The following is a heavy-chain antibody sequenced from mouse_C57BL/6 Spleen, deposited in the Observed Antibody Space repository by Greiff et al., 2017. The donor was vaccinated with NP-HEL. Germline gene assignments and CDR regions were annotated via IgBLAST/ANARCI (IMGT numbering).Heavy chain of an antibody. J-gene: IGHJ2*01. D-gene: IGHD2-12*01. CDR2: ISGGGGNT. CDR3: ARWNYYSFDY. V-gene: IGHV5-9*01. Sequence: EVHLVESGGGLVKPGGSLKLSCAASGFTFSSYTMSWVRQTPEKRLEWVATISGGGGNTYYPDSVKGRFTISRDNAKNTLYLQMSSLRSEDTALYYCARWNYYSFDYWGQGTTLTVAS. CDR1: GFTFSSYT.